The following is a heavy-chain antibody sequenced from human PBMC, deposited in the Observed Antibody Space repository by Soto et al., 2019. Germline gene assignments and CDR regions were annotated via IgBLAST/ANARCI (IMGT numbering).Heavy chain of an antibody. CDR1: GDSISNLDYF. CDR2: IYKSATT. V-gene: IGHV4-30-4*01. J-gene: IGHJ5*01. CDR3: AKGRYCLTGRCFPNWFDS. D-gene: IGHD7-27*01. Sequence: SETLSLTCSVSGDSISNLDYFWAWIRQPPGQALEYIGYIYKSATTYYNPSFESRVAISVDTSKSQFSLNVTSVTAADTAVYFCAKGRYCLTGRCFPNWFDSWGQGALVTVSS.